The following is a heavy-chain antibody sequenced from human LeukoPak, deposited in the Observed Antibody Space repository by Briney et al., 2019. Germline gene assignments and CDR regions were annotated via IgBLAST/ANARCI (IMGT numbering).Heavy chain of an antibody. V-gene: IGHV1-2*02. J-gene: IGHJ4*02. CDR2: INPNSGGT. Sequence: VASVKVSCKASGYTFTSYAMNWVRQAPGQGLEWMGWINPNSGGTNYAQKFQGRVTMTRDTSISTAYMELSRLRSDDTAVYYCASTVSGWYDHLVHYWGQGTLVTVSS. D-gene: IGHD6-19*01. CDR3: ASTVSGWYDHLVHY. CDR1: GYTFTSYA.